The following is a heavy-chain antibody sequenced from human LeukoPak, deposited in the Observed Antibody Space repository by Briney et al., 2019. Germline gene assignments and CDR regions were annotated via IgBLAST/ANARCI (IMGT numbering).Heavy chain of an antibody. CDR2: ISGSGGST. J-gene: IGHJ3*02. D-gene: IGHD3-22*01. CDR1: GFTFSSYA. CDR3: AKAPPRITMIVVVPHAFDI. Sequence: GGSLRLSCAASGFTFSSYAMSWVRQAPGKGLEWVSAISGSGGSTYYADPVKGRFTISRDNSKNTLYLQMNSLRAEDTAVYYCAKAPPRITMIVVVPHAFDIWAKGQWSPSLQ. V-gene: IGHV3-23*01.